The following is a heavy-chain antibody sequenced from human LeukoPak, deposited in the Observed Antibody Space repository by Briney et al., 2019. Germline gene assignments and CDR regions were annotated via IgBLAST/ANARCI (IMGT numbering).Heavy chain of an antibody. CDR3: ARDAFDSNYFDY. Sequence: SETLSLTCTVSGGSISSGGYYWRWIRQHPGKGLEWLGYIHYSGSTYYNPSLKSRVTISVDRSKNHFSLKLSSVTAADTAVYYCARDAFDSNYFDYWGQGTLVTVSS. CDR2: IHYSGST. CDR1: GGSISSGGYY. V-gene: IGHV4-31*03. J-gene: IGHJ4*02. D-gene: IGHD4-11*01.